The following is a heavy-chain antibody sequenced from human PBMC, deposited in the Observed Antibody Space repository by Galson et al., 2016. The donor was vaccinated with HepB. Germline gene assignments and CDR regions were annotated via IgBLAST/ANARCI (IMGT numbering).Heavy chain of an antibody. D-gene: IGHD2-2*02. CDR3: AADRPHRLYWV. J-gene: IGHJ4*02. CDR1: GFTFRSYA. V-gene: IGHV3-23*01. Sequence: SLRLSCAASGFTFRSYAMSWVRQTPGKGPEWVSTISGSGDHTYYADSVKGRFTISRDNSKSTLYLEINSLRAEDTALYYCAADRPHRLYWVWGQGNLVTVAS. CDR2: ISGSGDHT.